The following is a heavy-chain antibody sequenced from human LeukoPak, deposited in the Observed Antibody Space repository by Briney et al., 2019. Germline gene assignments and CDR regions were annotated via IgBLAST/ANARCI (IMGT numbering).Heavy chain of an antibody. V-gene: IGHV4-39*07. CDR3: ARGKVLLASYYYSYMDV. CDR1: SGSISTSNDY. Sequence: SETLSLTCTVSSGSISTSNDYWGWGRQPPGKALDWIGNIFYSGSTYYSPSLKSRVTISVDTSKNQFSMKLSSVTAADTAVYHCARGKVLLASYYYSYMDVWGKGTTVTVSS. CDR2: IFYSGST. D-gene: IGHD2-21*01. J-gene: IGHJ6*03.